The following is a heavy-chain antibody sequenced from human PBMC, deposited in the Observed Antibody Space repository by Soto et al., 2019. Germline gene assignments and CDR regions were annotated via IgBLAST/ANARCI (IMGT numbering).Heavy chain of an antibody. CDR3: ARERKYNYDSSGYPPI. CDR2: ISSSGSTI. V-gene: IGHV3-48*03. Sequence: PGGSLRLSCAASGFTFSSYEMNWVRQAPGKGLEWVSYISSSGSTIYYADSVKGRFTISRDNAKKSLNLQMNSLRAEDTAVYYCARERKYNYDSSGYPPIWGQGTMVTVSS. J-gene: IGHJ3*02. D-gene: IGHD3-22*01. CDR1: GFTFSSYE.